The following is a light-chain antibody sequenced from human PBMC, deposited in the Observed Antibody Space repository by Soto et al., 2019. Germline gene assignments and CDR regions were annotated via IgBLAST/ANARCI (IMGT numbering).Light chain of an antibody. V-gene: IGLV2-8*01. CDR1: STDVGAYNY. Sequence: QSALTQPPSASGSPGQSVTISCTGTSTDVGAYNYVSWYQQHPGKAPKLMIYEVTKRPSGVPDRFSGSKSGNTASLTVSGLQTEDEADYYCGSYTTIKTVVFGGGTKLTVL. J-gene: IGLJ2*01. CDR2: EVT. CDR3: GSYTTIKTVV.